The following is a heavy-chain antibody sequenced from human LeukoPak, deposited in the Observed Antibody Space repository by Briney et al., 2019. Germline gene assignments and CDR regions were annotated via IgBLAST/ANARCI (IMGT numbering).Heavy chain of an antibody. CDR3: ARGVRGMKIAAKGFDY. D-gene: IGHD6-13*01. CDR1: GGSFSGYY. V-gene: IGHV4-34*01. J-gene: IGHJ4*02. CDR2: INHSGST. Sequence: SETLSLTCAVYGGSFSGYYWSWIRQPPGKGLEWIGEINHSGSTNYNPSLKSRVTISVDTSKNQFSLKLSSVTAADTAVYYCARGVRGMKIAAKGFDYWGQGTLVTVSS.